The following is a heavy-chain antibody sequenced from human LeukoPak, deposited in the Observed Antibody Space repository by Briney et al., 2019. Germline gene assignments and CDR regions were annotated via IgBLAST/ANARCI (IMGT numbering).Heavy chain of an antibody. J-gene: IGHJ3*02. CDR2: INPNSGGT. CDR1: GYTFTGYY. CDR3: ARADYYDSSADAFDI. V-gene: IGHV1-2*04. D-gene: IGHD3-22*01. Sequence: ASVKVSCKASGYTFTGYYMHWVRQAPGQGLEWMGWINPNSGGTNYAQKFQGWVTMTRDTSISTAYMELSRLRSDDTAVYYCARADYYDSSADAFDIWGQGTMVTVSS.